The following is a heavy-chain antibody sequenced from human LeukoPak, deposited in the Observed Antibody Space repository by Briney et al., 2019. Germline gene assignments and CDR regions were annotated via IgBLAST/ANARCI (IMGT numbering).Heavy chain of an antibody. CDR1: GFTFSSYA. CDR2: VSGSGGST. D-gene: IGHD3-22*01. CDR3: VLGTSGYYYTGFDF. Sequence: GGSLRLSCTASGFTFSSYAMNWVRQAPGKGLEWFSGVSGSGGSTYYLDSVKGRFTISRDNSKNTLYLQMNSLRAEDTAIYYCVLGTSGYYYTGFDFWGQGTRVTVSS. J-gene: IGHJ4*02. V-gene: IGHV3-23*01.